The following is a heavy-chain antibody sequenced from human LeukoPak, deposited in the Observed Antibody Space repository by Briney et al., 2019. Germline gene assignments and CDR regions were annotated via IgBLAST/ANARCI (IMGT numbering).Heavy chain of an antibody. V-gene: IGHV4-61*01. Sequence: SETLSLTCTVSGGSVSSGSYYWSWIRQPPGKGLEWIGYIYYSGSTNYNPSLKSRVTISVDTSKNQFSLKLSSVTAADTAVYYCARLADGDGGYFDLWGRGTLVTVSS. CDR3: ARLADGDGGYFDL. J-gene: IGHJ2*01. CDR1: GGSVSSGSYY. CDR2: IYYSGST. D-gene: IGHD4-17*01.